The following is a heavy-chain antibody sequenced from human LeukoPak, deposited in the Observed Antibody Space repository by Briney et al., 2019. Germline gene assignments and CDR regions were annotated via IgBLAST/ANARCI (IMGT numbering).Heavy chain of an antibody. CDR3: ARGRIVVVVAAPSAWYFDL. Sequence: SETLSLTCTVSGGSIRSSYYYWGWIRQPPGKGLEWIGSIYDSGSTYYNPSLKSRVTISVDTSKNQFSLKLNSVTAADTAVYYCARGRIVVVVAAPSAWYFDLWGRGTLVTVSS. CDR2: IYDSGST. CDR1: GGSIRSSYYY. V-gene: IGHV4-39*01. D-gene: IGHD2-15*01. J-gene: IGHJ2*01.